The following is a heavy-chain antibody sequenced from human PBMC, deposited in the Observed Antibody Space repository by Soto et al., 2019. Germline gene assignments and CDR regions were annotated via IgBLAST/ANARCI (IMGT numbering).Heavy chain of an antibody. J-gene: IGHJ4*02. CDR1: GFTFSSYA. CDR3: ASSSGAGDY. CDR2: ISYDGSNK. V-gene: IGHV3-30-3*01. D-gene: IGHD3-22*01. Sequence: LRVSCAASGFTFSSYAMHWVRQAPGKGLEWVAVISYDGSNKYYADSVKGRFTISRDNSKNTLYLQMNSLRAEDTAVYYCASSSGAGDYWGQGTLVTVSS.